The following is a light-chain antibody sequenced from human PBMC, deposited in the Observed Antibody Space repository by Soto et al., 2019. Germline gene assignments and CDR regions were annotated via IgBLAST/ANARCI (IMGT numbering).Light chain of an antibody. J-gene: IGLJ1*01. CDR1: SNDVGHSSF. CDR3: NAQADNGKHV. CDR2: EVS. Sequence: QSALTQPPSASGSPVQSVTISCTGNSNDVGHSSFISWYQQHPGKGPKLIIYEVSKRPSGVPDRFSGSKSGNTASLSVSGLQDEDEADYFCNAQADNGKHVFGTGTKLTVL. V-gene: IGLV2-8*01.